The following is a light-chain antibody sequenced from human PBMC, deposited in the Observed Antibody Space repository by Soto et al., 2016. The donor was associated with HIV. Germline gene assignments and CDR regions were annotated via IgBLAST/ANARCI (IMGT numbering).Light chain of an antibody. V-gene: IGKV1-27*01. CDR1: QDINIY. Sequence: DMQMTQSPSSLSASVGDRVTITCRASQDINIYLAWYQQKPGKVPKLLIYAASTLQSGVPSRFSGSGSATDFTLTISSLQPEDVATYYCQKXNGPRALIFGGGTKVEIK. CDR3: QKXNGPRALI. J-gene: IGKJ4*01. CDR2: AAS.